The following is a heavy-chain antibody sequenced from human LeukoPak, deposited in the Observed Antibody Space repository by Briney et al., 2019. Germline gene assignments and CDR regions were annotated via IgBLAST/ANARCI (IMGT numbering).Heavy chain of an antibody. J-gene: IGHJ4*02. Sequence: VESLKISCKDSGHSWSTSLIVWVRQKPGKGLEWMGVIYPGDSETKYSPSFQGQVSFSADKSISTAYLQWDSLKASDTAIYYCARPKYSSSLAFDYWGQGTPVTVSS. CDR2: IYPGDSET. CDR1: GHSWSTSL. CDR3: ARPKYSSSLAFDY. V-gene: IGHV5-51*01. D-gene: IGHD6-6*01.